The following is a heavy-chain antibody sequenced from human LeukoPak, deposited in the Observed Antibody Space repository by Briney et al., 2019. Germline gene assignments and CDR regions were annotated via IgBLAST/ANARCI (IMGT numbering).Heavy chain of an antibody. CDR2: ISYDGSNK. CDR3: AKSFGPVIAAAGTGAD. J-gene: IGHJ4*02. CDR1: GFTFSSYA. V-gene: IGHV3-30*04. Sequence: PGGSLRLSCAASGFTFSSYAMHWVRQAPGKGLEWVAVISYDGSNKYYADSVKGRFTISRDNSKNTLYLQMNSLRAEDTAVYYCAKSFGPVIAAAGTGADWGQGILVTVSS. D-gene: IGHD6-13*01.